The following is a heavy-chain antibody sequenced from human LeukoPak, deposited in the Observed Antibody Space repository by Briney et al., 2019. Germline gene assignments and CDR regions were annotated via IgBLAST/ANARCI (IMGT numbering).Heavy chain of an antibody. CDR2: ISGTGGAT. Sequence: GGSLTLSCVASGFSFGNYAMSWVRQAPGKGLQWVSQISGTGGATWYAGFARDRFTISRDNSKKTLYLQMSGLRVEDTAMYYCVKDPRDTYGTNWFVSWGQGTLLIVSS. D-gene: IGHD2-21*01. CDR3: VKDPRDTYGTNWFVS. J-gene: IGHJ5*01. V-gene: IGHV3-23*01. CDR1: GFSFGNYA.